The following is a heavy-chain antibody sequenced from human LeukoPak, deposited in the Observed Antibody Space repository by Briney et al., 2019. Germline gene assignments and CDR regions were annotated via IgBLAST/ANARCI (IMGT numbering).Heavy chain of an antibody. J-gene: IGHJ4*02. Sequence: GGSLRLSCAASGFTFSRYWMHWVRQAPGKGLVWVSRIDSDGTNRDYADSVKGRFTISRDNAKNTVCLQMDSLRDEDTAVYYCEGRATGQPEYWGQGSLVTVSS. D-gene: IGHD3-9*01. V-gene: IGHV3-74*01. CDR2: IDSDGTNR. CDR3: EGRATGQPEY. CDR1: GFTFSRYW.